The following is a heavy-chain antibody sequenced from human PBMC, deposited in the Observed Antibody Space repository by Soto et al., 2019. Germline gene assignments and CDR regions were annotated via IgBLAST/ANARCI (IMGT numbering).Heavy chain of an antibody. Sequence: SETLSLTCTVSGGSLRGHYWSWIRQSPEKGLEWIGEINHSGFTNYNPTLKSRVTISRDASKNQFSLRLSSMTAADSAVYFCARAAVKLGATLFDSWGQGTLVTVSS. D-gene: IGHD1-26*01. V-gene: IGHV4-34*01. CDR3: ARAAVKLGATLFDS. CDR2: INHSGFT. CDR1: GGSLRGHY. J-gene: IGHJ4*02.